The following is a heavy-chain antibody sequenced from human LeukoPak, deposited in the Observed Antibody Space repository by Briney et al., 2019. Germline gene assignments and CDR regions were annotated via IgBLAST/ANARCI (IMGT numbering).Heavy chain of an antibody. CDR2: IYYSVST. Sequence: SETLSLTCTVSGGSISSSSYYWGWISQPPGKGLDWLGRIYYSVSTYYNPSRKSGLTISVDTSKNQDALKLSSGTAADTAVYYCARRPITAPGCYWGQGTLVTVSS. CDR1: GGSISSSSYY. J-gene: IGHJ4*02. V-gene: IGHV4-39*01. D-gene: IGHD6-13*01. CDR3: ARRPITAPGCY.